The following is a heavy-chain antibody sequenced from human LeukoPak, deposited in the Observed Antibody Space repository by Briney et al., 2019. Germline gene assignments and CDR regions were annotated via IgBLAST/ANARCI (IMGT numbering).Heavy chain of an antibody. D-gene: IGHD1-26*01. J-gene: IGHJ4*02. V-gene: IGHV3-30-3*01. CDR3: AKDVGKWESLHFFDY. Sequence: GGSLRLSCAASGFTFSNYAMHWVRQAPGKGLEWVAIISYDGNDKYYTDSVKGRFTISRDKSKNTLYLQMNSLRGDDTAVYYCAKDVGKWESLHFFDYWGQGTLVTVSS. CDR2: ISYDGNDK. CDR1: GFTFSNYA.